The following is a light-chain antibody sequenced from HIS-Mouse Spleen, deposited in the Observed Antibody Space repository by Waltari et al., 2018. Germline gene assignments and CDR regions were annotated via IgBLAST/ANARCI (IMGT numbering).Light chain of an antibody. V-gene: IGLV2-14*03. CDR3: SSYTSSSTLV. Sequence: QSALTQPASVSGSPGQSITISCTGTSSDVGGYNYVSWYQQQPGKAPKLMIYDVSNRPSGVSNRFSGSKSGNTASLTISGLQAEDEADYYCSSYTSSSTLVFGTETKVTVL. CDR2: DVS. J-gene: IGLJ1*01. CDR1: SSDVGGYNY.